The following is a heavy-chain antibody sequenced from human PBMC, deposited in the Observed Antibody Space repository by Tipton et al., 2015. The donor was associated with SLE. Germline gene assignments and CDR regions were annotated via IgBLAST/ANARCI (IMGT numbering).Heavy chain of an antibody. D-gene: IGHD3-10*01. J-gene: IGHJ6*02. V-gene: IGHV4-38-2*02. CDR1: AYSISTGYH. CDR3: AREGGYAGSGSYGTV. Sequence: LRLSCAVSAYSISTGYHWGWIRQPPGKGLEWIASIHHSGNTYYNPSLKSRVIISLDTSKNQFSLKLNSVTAADTAVYFCAREGGYAGSGSYGTVWGQGTTVTVSS. CDR2: IHHSGNT.